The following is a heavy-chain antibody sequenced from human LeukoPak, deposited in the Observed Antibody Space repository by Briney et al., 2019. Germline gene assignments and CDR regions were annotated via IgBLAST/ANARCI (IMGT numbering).Heavy chain of an antibody. J-gene: IGHJ4*02. CDR3: AKAHYDIWAIDY. Sequence: GGSLRLSCAASGFTFSIYETNWVRHAPPRGREWVAVISYDGSDKYYADSVKGRFTISRDNSKNTLYLQMNSLRAEDTAVYYCAKAHYDIWAIDYWGQGTLVTVSS. CDR1: GFTFSIYE. D-gene: IGHD3-9*01. V-gene: IGHV3-30*18. CDR2: ISYDGSDK.